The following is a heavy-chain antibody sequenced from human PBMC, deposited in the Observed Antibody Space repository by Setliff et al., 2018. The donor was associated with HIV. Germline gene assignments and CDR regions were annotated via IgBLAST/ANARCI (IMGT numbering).Heavy chain of an antibody. CDR1: GGSISSYY. CDR3: GRLSETAMASFDS. J-gene: IGHJ4*02. CDR2: INYSGTT. Sequence: PSETLSLTCTVSGGSISSYYWSWIRQPPGKRLEWIGHINYSGTTNYSPSLKSRVTISAGPSKNQFSLKLTSVTAADTAVYYCGRLSETAMASFDSWGQGILVTVSS. V-gene: IGHV4-59*08. D-gene: IGHD2-21*02.